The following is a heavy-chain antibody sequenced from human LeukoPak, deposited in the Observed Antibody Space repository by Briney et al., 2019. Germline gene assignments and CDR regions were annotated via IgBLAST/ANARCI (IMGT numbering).Heavy chain of an antibody. J-gene: IGHJ4*02. CDR1: GYTFTSYD. V-gene: IGHV1-8*01. CDR3: ARSFVGARKRNDY. D-gene: IGHD1-26*01. CDR2: MDPNSGHT. Sequence: ASVKVSCKASGYTFTSYDIICVRQASGQGLEWMGWMDPNSGHTGYAHKFQGRVTMTRSTSISTAYMELTSLTSEDSAVYYCARSFVGARKRNDYWGQGTLVTVSS.